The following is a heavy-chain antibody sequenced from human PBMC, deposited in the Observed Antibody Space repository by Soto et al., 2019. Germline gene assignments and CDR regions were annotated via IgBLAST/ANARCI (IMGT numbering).Heavy chain of an antibody. CDR2: ISAYNGNT. D-gene: IGHD3-10*01. V-gene: IGHV1-18*04. CDR3: ARDRGVQRWDYFDY. J-gene: IGHJ4*02. CDR1: GYTFTSYG. Sequence: GASVKVSCKASGYTFTSYGISWVRQAPGQGLEWMGWISAYNGNTNYAQKLQGRVTMTTDTSTSTAYMELRSLRSDDTAVYYSARDRGVQRWDYFDYWGQGTLVTVSS.